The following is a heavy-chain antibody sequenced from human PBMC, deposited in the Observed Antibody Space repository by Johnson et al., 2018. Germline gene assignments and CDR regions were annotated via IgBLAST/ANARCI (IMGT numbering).Heavy chain of an antibody. Sequence: QVQLVESGGGLVQXGGSLRLXCAASGFIFNDYYMSWIRQAPGKGLEWLSYIRPDGNVRHYADSVRGRFTISRDNAQNALVLQMNILRVDETAVYYCVKGGGAFDFWGQGTMVTVSS. D-gene: IGHD2-15*01. CDR3: VKGGGAFDF. CDR2: IRPDGNVR. J-gene: IGHJ3*01. V-gene: IGHV3-11*04. CDR1: GFIFNDYY.